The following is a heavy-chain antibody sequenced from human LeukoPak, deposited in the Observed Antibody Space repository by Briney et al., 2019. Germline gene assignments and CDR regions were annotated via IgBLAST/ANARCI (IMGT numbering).Heavy chain of an antibody. V-gene: IGHV4-61*02. D-gene: IGHD3-3*01. CDR2: IYTSGST. CDR1: GGSISSGSYY. J-gene: IGHJ2*01. CDR3: ARATSGDTIFGVVNNPLDWYFDL. Sequence: SQTLSLTCTVSGGSISSGSYYWSWIRQPAGKGLEWIGRIYTSGSTNYNPSLKSRVTISVDTSKNQFSLKLSSVTAADTAVYYCARATSGDTIFGVVNNPLDWYFDLWGRGTLVTVSS.